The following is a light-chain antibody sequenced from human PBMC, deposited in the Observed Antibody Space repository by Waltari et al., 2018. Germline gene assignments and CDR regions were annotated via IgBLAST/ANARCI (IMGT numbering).Light chain of an antibody. V-gene: IGLV1-44*01. CDR1: RSNIGLYT. Sequence: QPVLTQPSSASGTPGQRVSISCSGGRSNIGLYTVNWYQQVPGTAPKLLIYSNNQRPSGVPHRFSCSKSTTSSSLAVSGLQAVDEADYYCATWDESLKGWVFGGGTQLTVL. CDR3: ATWDESLKGWV. J-gene: IGLJ3*02. CDR2: SNN.